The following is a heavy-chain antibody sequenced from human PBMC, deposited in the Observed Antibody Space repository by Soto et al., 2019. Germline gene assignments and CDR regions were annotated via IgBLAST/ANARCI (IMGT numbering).Heavy chain of an antibody. CDR2: ISAYNGNT. J-gene: IGHJ3*02. CDR1: GYTFTSYG. V-gene: IGHV1-18*01. Sequence: QVQLVQSGAEVKKPGASVKVSCKASGYTFTSYGISWVRQAPGQGLEWMGWISAYNGNTNYAQKLQGRVTRTTDTSTSTAYMELRSLRSDDTAVYYCARDLDYVFWIGKTRAEAFDIWGQGTMVTVSS. CDR3: ARDLDYVFWIGKTRAEAFDI. D-gene: IGHD3-3*01.